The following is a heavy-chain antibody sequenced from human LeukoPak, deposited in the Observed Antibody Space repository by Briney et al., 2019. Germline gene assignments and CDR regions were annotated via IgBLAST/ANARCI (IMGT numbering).Heavy chain of an antibody. J-gene: IGHJ4*02. V-gene: IGHV1-69*04. D-gene: IGHD2-15*01. Sequence: SVKVSCKASGGTFSSYAISWVRRAPGQGLEWMGRIIPILGIANYAQKFQGRVTITADKSTSTAYMELSSLRSEDTAVYYCAREALGYCSGGSCQHPDYWGQGTLVTVSS. CDR2: IIPILGIA. CDR1: GGTFSSYA. CDR3: AREALGYCSGGSCQHPDY.